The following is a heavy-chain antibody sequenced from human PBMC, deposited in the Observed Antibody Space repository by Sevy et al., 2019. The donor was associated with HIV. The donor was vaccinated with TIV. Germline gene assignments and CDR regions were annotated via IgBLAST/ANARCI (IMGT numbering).Heavy chain of an antibody. V-gene: IGHV3-23*01. CDR2: ISGGGDLI. CDR1: GFSFSTYA. CDR3: AKDGQYTSGCRAFEI. Sequence: GGSLRLSCAASGFSFSTYAMAWVRQAPGKGLEWVSGISGGGDLIEYADSVKGRFTISRDNSRNTLYLQINSLRAEDTALYYCAKDGQYTSGCRAFEIWGQGTMVTVSS. D-gene: IGHD6-19*01. J-gene: IGHJ3*02.